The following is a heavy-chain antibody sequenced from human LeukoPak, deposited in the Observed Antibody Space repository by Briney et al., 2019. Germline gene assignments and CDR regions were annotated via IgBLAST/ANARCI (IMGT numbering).Heavy chain of an antibody. Sequence: SGPTLVNPTQTLTLTCTFSGFSLSTSGVGVGWIRQPPGRALEWLALIYWNDDKRYSPSLKSRLTITKDTSKNQVVLTMTNLDPVDTATYYCAQGPGKGSGYYWGQGTLVTVSS. CDR2: IYWNDDK. V-gene: IGHV2-5*01. CDR3: AQGPGKGSGYY. J-gene: IGHJ4*02. CDR1: GFSLSTSGVG. D-gene: IGHD1-14*01.